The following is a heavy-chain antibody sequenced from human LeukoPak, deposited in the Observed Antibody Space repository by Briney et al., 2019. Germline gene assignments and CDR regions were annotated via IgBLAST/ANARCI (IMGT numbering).Heavy chain of an antibody. J-gene: IGHJ3*02. D-gene: IGHD6-19*01. CDR1: GFTFSSYA. CDR2: ISYDGSNK. Sequence: GGSLRLSCAASGFTFSSYAMHWVRQAPGKGLEWVAVISYDGSNKYYADSVKGRFTISRDNSKNTLYLQMNSLRAEDTAVYYCARDRGVRYSSGWAAFDIWGQGTMVTVSS. CDR3: ARDRGVRYSSGWAAFDI. V-gene: IGHV3-30*04.